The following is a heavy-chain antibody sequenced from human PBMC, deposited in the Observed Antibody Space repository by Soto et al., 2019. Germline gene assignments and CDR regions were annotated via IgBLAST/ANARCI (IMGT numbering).Heavy chain of an antibody. CDR3: ARAVTIFGMAFDI. CDR1: GYTFTSYG. Sequence: QVQLVQSGAEVKKPGASVKVSCKASGYTFTSYGISWVRQAPGQGLEWMGWISAYNSNTNYAQKVQGRVTMTTDTSTSTAYRELRSLRSDDTAVYYCARAVTIFGMAFDIWGQGTMVTVSS. V-gene: IGHV1-18*04. J-gene: IGHJ3*02. CDR2: ISAYNSNT. D-gene: IGHD3-3*01.